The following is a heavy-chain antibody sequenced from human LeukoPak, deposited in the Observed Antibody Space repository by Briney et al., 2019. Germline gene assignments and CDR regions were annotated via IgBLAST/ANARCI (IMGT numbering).Heavy chain of an antibody. D-gene: IGHD3-3*01. V-gene: IGHV1-18*01. Sequence: ASVKVSCKASGYTFTSYGISWVRQAPGQGLEWMGWISAYNGNTSYAQKLQGRVTMTTDTSTSTAYMELRSLRSDDTAVYYCARDEPITIFGVVIIPVGFDYWGQGTLVTVSS. J-gene: IGHJ4*02. CDR3: ARDEPITIFGVVIIPVGFDY. CDR2: ISAYNGNT. CDR1: GYTFTSYG.